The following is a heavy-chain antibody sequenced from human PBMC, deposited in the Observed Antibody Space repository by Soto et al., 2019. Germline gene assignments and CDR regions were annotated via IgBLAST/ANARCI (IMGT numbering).Heavy chain of an antibody. CDR3: ARERREKIHDGYDIDY. Sequence: SETLSLTCTVSGDSISDYYWSWIRQPAGKGLEWIGRIYTTGSTDYNPSPKSRVTISIDMSKNQFSLKVTSMTAADTAVYYCARERREKIHDGYDIDYWGQGTLVTSPQ. V-gene: IGHV4-4*07. D-gene: IGHD5-12*01. CDR1: GDSISDYY. CDR2: IYTTGST. J-gene: IGHJ4*02.